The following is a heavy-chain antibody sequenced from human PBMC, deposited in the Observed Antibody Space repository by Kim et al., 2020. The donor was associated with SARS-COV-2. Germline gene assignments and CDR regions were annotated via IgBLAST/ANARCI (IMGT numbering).Heavy chain of an antibody. J-gene: IGHJ1*01. CDR3: ANPRDLY. Sequence: GGSLRLSCAASGFTFKNYAMTWVRQAPGKGLEWVSTMTSSTVGTAGTFYADSVKGRFTISRDDSKNTLYLQMNSLRVEDTAVYYRANPRDLYWRPGTLVT. V-gene: IGHV3-23*01. CDR2: MTSSTVGTAGT. CDR1: GFTFKNYA.